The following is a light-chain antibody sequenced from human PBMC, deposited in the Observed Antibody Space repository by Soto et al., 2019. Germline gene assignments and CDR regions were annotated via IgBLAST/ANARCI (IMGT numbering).Light chain of an antibody. CDR1: QSVSSN. J-gene: IGKJ1*01. CDR3: QPYNNWGT. V-gene: IGKV3-15*01. CDR2: GAS. Sequence: EIVMTQSPATLSVSPGERATLSCRASQSVSSNLAWYQQKPGQAPRLLIYGASTRATGIPARFSGSGSGTEFPLTIRRLQSEDFAVYYWQPYNNWGTFGQGTKVEIK.